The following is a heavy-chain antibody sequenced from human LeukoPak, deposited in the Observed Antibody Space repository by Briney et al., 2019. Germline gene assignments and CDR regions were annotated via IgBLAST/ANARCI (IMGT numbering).Heavy chain of an antibody. Sequence: ASVKVSCKASGYTFTSYGISWVRQAPGQGLEWMGWISAYNGNTNYAQKLQGRVTMTTDTSTSTAYMELRSLRSDDTAVYYCALYYYDSSGYRTFAYWGQGTLVTVSS. CDR1: GYTFTSYG. J-gene: IGHJ4*02. D-gene: IGHD3-22*01. V-gene: IGHV1-18*01. CDR2: ISAYNGNT. CDR3: ALYYYDSSGYRTFAY.